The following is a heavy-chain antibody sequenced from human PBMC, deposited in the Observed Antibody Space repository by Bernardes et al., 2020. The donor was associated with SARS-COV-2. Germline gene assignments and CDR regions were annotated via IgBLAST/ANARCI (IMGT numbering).Heavy chain of an antibody. CDR1: GFTFNTYW. V-gene: IGHV3-7*01. D-gene: IGHD6-6*01. J-gene: IGHJ4*02. CDR3: ARIYSTSSFDFDD. CDR2: INKDGSDK. Sequence: VGSLRLSCAASGFTFNTYWMTWVRQAPGKGLEWVANINKDGSDKYYVDSVKGRFTISRDNAKNSLFMQLNTLRAEDTAVYYCARIYSTSSFDFDDWGQGSLVT.